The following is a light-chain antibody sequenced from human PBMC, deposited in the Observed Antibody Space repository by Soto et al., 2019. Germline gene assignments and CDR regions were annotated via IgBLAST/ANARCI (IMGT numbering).Light chain of an antibody. CDR2: GAS. CDR3: QQYNNWPPFT. CDR1: QSVSSN. Sequence: EIVMTQSPATLSVSPGERATLSCRASQSVSSNLAWYQHKPGQAPRLLIYGASTRATGIPARFSGSGSGTEFTLTISSLQSEDFAVYYCQQYNNWPPFTCGQGTKLEIK. J-gene: IGKJ2*01. V-gene: IGKV3-15*01.